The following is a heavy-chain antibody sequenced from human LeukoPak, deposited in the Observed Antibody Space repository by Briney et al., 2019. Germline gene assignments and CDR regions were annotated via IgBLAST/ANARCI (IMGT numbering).Heavy chain of an antibody. J-gene: IGHJ4*02. CDR3: ARERYSSSWYEAGGGFDY. CDR2: ISSRGSTI. Sequence: GGSLRLSCAASGFTFSSYEMNWVRQAPGKGLEWVSYISSRGSTIYYADSVKGRFTISRDNAKSSLYLQMNSLRAEDTAVYYCARERYSSSWYEAGGGFDYWGQGTLVTVSS. V-gene: IGHV3-48*03. CDR1: GFTFSSYE. D-gene: IGHD6-13*01.